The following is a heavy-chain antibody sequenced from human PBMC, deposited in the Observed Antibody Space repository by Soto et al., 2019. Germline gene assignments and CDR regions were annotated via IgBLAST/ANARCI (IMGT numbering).Heavy chain of an antibody. V-gene: IGHV6-1*01. CDR3: ARDADNWFDH. CDR2: TYYRSKWYY. J-gene: IGHJ5*02. Sequence: SQTLSLPCAISGDSVSSNTAAWNWIRQSPSRGLEWLGRTYYRSKWYYDYAASVKSRMTINPATSKNQFSLLLNSVIPEDTAVYYCARDADNWFDHWGQGTLVTVAS. CDR1: GDSVSSNTAA.